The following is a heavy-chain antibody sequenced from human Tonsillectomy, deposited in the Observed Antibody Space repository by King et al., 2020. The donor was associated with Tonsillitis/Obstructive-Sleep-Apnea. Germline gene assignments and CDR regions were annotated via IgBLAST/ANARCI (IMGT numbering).Heavy chain of an antibody. CDR2: IRGSGGSI. V-gene: IGHV3-23*04. J-gene: IGHJ4*02. Sequence: QLVQSGGGLVQPGGSLGPSCAALGFPFSSYALSWVRPPPGKGRGWVSAIRGSGGSIYYADSVEGRFTISRDNSKNTLYLQMNSRRAEDTAVYYGAKRVPGIGEWFDYWGQGTLVTVSS. D-gene: IGHD3-3*01. CDR3: AKRVPGIGEWFDY. CDR1: GFPFSSYA.